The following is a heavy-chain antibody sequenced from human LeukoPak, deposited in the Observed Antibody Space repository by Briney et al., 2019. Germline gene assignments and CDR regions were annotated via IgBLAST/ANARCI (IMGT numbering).Heavy chain of an antibody. D-gene: IGHD6-19*01. J-gene: IGHJ4*02. CDR3: ARDFAAVAGGDY. CDR1: GGTFSSYA. V-gene: IGHV1-69*04. CDR2: IIPILGIA. Sequence: SVKVSCKASGGTFSSYAISWVRQAPGQGLEWMGRIIPILGIANYAQKFQGRVTITADKSTSTAYMELSSLRSEDTAVYYCARDFAAVAGGDYWGQGTLVTVSS.